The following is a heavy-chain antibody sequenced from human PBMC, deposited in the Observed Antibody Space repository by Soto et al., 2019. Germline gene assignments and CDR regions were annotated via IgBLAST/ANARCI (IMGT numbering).Heavy chain of an antibody. J-gene: IGHJ4*02. Sequence: EVQLVESGGGLIQPGRSLRLSCAASGFTFDDYAMHWVRQAPGKGLEWVSGISWNSGSIGYADSVKGRFTISRDNAKNSLYLQMNSLSAEDTALYYCAKDRAYDILTGYDGGSNYFDYWGQGTLVTVSS. CDR3: AKDRAYDILTGYDGGSNYFDY. D-gene: IGHD3-9*01. V-gene: IGHV3-9*01. CDR2: ISWNSGSI. CDR1: GFTFDDYA.